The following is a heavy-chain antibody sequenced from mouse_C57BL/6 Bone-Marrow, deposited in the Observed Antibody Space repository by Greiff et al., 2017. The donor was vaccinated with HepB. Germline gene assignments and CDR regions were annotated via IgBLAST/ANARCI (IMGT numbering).Heavy chain of an antibody. CDR1: GFTFSSYG. Sequence: EVKLVESGGDLVKPGGSLKLSCAASGFTFSSYGMSWVRQTPDKRLEWVATISSGGSYTYYPDSVKGRFTISRDNAKNTLYLQMSSLKSEDTAMYYGASRLHGAWFAYWGQGTRVTVSA. CDR3: ASRLHGAWFAY. CDR2: ISSGGSYT. D-gene: IGHD2-4*01. J-gene: IGHJ3*01. V-gene: IGHV5-6*01.